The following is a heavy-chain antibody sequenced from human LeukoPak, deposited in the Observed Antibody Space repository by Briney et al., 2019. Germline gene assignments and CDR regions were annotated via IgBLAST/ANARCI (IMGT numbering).Heavy chain of an antibody. J-gene: IGHJ4*02. V-gene: IGHV3-23*01. CDR2: ISGSGGST. D-gene: IGHD3-3*01. CDR3: AKDPRGITIFGVVNHGY. Sequence: GGSLRLSCAASGFTFSSYAMSWVRQAPGKGLEWVSAISGSGGSTYYADSVKGRFTISRDNSKNTLYLQMNSLRAEDTAVYYCAKDPRGITIFGVVNHGYWGQGTLVTVSS. CDR1: GFTFSSYA.